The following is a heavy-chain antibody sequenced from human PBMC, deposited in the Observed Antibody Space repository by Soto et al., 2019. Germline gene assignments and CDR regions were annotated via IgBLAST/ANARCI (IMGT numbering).Heavy chain of an antibody. D-gene: IGHD1-26*01. CDR2: IRSKAYGGTT. Sequence: GGSLRLSCTASGFTFGDYAMSWVRRAPGKGLEWGGFIRSKAYGGTTEYAASVKGRFTISRDDSKSIAYLQMNSLKTEDTAVYYCAVVGATPFPSSVDYWGQGTLVTVSS. CDR1: GFTFGDYA. CDR3: AVVGATPFPSSVDY. J-gene: IGHJ4*02. V-gene: IGHV3-49*04.